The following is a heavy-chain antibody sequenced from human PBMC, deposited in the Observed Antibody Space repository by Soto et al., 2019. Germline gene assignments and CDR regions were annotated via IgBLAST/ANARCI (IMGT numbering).Heavy chain of an antibody. D-gene: IGHD3-22*01. CDR1: GYTFTGYY. V-gene: IGHV1-2*04. J-gene: IGHJ6*02. CDR2: INPNSGGT. Sequence: QVQLVQSGAEVKKPGASVKVSCKASGYTFTGYYMHWVRQAPGQGLEWMGWINPNSGGTNYAQKFQGWVTMTRDTSISTAYRELSRLRSDDTAVYYCARDTGDSSCYYDYYYGMDVWGQGTTVTVSS. CDR3: ARDTGDSSCYYDYYYGMDV.